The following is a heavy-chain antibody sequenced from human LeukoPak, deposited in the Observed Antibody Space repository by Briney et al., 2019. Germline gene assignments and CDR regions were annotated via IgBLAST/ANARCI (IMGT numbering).Heavy chain of an antibody. CDR3: ARERQGYYDSSGYLDY. D-gene: IGHD3-22*01. J-gene: IGHJ4*02. CDR2: MKQDGSEK. V-gene: IGHV3-7*01. CDR1: GFTFSSYW. Sequence: GGSLRLSCAASGFTFSSYWMSWARQAPGKGLEWVANMKQDGSEKYYVDSVEGRFTISRDNAKNSLYLQMNSLRAEDTAVYYCARERQGYYDSSGYLDYWGQGTLVTVSS.